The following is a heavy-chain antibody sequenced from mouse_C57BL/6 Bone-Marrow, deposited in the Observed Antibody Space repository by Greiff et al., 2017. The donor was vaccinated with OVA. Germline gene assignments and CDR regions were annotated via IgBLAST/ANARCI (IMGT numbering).Heavy chain of an antibody. CDR1: GYPFTSYG. Sequence: VQLQQSGAELARPGASVKLSCKASGYPFTSYGISWVKQRTGQGLEWIGEIYPRSGHTYYHDKFKGKATLTADKSSSTAYMELRSLTSEDSAVYFCARCTTRYFDVWGTGTTVTVSS. CDR2: IYPRSGHT. V-gene: IGHV1-81*01. CDR3: ARCTTRYFDV. D-gene: IGHD1-1*01. J-gene: IGHJ1*03.